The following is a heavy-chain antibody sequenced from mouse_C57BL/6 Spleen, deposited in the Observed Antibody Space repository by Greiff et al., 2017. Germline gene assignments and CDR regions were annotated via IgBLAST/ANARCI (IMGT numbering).Heavy chain of an antibody. D-gene: IGHD2-4*01. CDR2: IHPSDSDT. Sequence: QVHVKQPGAELVKPGASVKVSCKASGYTFTSYWMHWVKQRPGQGLEWIGRIHPSDSDTNYNQKFKGKATLTVDKSSSTAYMQLSSLTSEDSAVYYCAMGDYDYPFAYWGQGTLVTVSA. V-gene: IGHV1-74*01. CDR3: AMGDYDYPFAY. CDR1: GYTFTSYW. J-gene: IGHJ3*01.